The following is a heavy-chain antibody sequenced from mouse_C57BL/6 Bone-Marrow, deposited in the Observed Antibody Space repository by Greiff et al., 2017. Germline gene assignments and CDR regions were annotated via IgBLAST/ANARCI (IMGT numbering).Heavy chain of an antibody. CDR3: ARGVITP. D-gene: IGHD1-1*01. J-gene: IGHJ4*01. CDR2: IDPSDSYT. Sequence: QVQLQQPGAELVRPGTSVKLSCKASGYTFTSYWMHWVKQRPGQGLAWIGVIDPSDSYTNYNQKIKGKATFTVDTSSSTAYMQLSSLTSEDSAVYYCARGVITPWGQGTSVTVSS. CDR1: GYTFTSYW. V-gene: IGHV1-59*01.